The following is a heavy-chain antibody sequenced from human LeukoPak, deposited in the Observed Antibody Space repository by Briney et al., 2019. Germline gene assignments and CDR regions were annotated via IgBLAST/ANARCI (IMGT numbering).Heavy chain of an antibody. V-gene: IGHV1-18*01. Sequence: GASVKVSCKASGYTFTNYGISWVRQAPGQGLNWMGGISVYNGNTNYAQKFQGRVTMTTDTSTRTAYMELRSLRSDDTAVYYCAREVEQWLVRGGDYWGQGTLVTVSS. CDR3: AREVEQWLVRGGDY. CDR1: GYTFTNYG. J-gene: IGHJ4*02. D-gene: IGHD6-19*01. CDR2: ISVYNGNT.